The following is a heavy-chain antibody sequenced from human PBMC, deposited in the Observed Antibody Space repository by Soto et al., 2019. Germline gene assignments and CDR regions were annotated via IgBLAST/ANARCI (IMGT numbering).Heavy chain of an antibody. D-gene: IGHD3-10*01. CDR3: ARGSFGAGSFRAYMDV. V-gene: IGHV3-13*05. CDR2: IGTAGDP. Sequence: EVQLVESGGDLVQPGGSLRLSCAASGFTFSSYDMHWVRQAAGKGLEWVSAIGTAGDPYYTDSAKGRFTLSRDNAQTSLFLQMTSLRAGDTAVYYCARGSFGAGSFRAYMDVWGRGTTVTVSS. CDR1: GFTFSSYD. J-gene: IGHJ6*03.